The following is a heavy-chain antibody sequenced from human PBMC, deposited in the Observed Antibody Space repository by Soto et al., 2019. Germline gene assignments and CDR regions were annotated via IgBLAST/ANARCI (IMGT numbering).Heavy chain of an antibody. V-gene: IGHV3-23*01. J-gene: IGHJ4*02. Sequence: PGGSLRLSCAASGFTFSSYAMSWVRQAPGKGLEWVSAISGSGGSTYYADSVKGRFTISRDNSKNTLYLQMNSLRAEDTAVYYCAKVEDIVVVPAACFDYWGQGTLVTVSS. CDR1: GFTFSSYA. D-gene: IGHD2-2*01. CDR3: AKVEDIVVVPAACFDY. CDR2: ISGSGGST.